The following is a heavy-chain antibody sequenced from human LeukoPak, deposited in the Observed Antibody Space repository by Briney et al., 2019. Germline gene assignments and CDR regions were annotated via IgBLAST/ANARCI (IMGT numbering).Heavy chain of an antibody. D-gene: IGHD3-10*01. J-gene: IGHJ6*03. Sequence: SETLSLTCAVYGGSFSGYYWSWIRQPPGKGLEWIGEINHSGSTNYNPSLKSRVTISVDTSKNQFSLKLSSVTAADTAVYYCARLRKYYGSGSYYPTYYYYMDVWGKGTTVTISS. CDR1: GGSFSGYY. CDR2: INHSGST. V-gene: IGHV4-34*01. CDR3: ARLRKYYGSGSYYPTYYYYMDV.